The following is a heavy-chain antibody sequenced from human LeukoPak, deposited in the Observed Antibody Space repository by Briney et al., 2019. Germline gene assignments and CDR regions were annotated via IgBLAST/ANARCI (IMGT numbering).Heavy chain of an antibody. Sequence: SETLSLTCAVDGGSFSGYYWSWIRQPPGKWLEWIGEINHSGSTNYNPSLKSRVTISVDTSKNQFSLKLTAVTAADTAVYYCARGRNYYGSGTYQYYYSYYYMDVWGKGTTVTVSS. CDR3: ARGRNYYGSGTYQYYYSYYYMDV. D-gene: IGHD3-10*01. J-gene: IGHJ6*03. CDR1: GGSFSGYY. CDR2: INHSGST. V-gene: IGHV4-34*01.